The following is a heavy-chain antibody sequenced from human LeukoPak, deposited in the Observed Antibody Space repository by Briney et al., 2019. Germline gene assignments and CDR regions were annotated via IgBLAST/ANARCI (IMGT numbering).Heavy chain of an antibody. CDR2: ISGSSSTI. J-gene: IGHJ3*02. CDR1: GFTFSSYG. V-gene: IGHV3-48*04. CDR3: ARGDHDYGDPDAFDI. D-gene: IGHD4-17*01. Sequence: PGGSLRLSCAASGFTFSSYGMNWVRQAPGRGLEWVSYISGSSSTIYYADSVKGRFTISRDNAKNSLYLQMNGLRAEDTAVYYCARGDHDYGDPDAFDIWGQGTMVTVSS.